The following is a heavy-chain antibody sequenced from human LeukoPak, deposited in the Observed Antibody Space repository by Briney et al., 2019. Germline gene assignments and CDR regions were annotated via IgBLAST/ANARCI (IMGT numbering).Heavy chain of an antibody. Sequence: GGSLRLSCAASGFNFADSAMHWVRQAPGKGLEWVSLISGDGGSTYYTDPAKGRFSISRDNSKNSLYLQMNSLRIEDTALYYCAKSQGYCSSTSCRPYSTSWPFNYWGQGTLVTVAS. CDR2: ISGDGGST. V-gene: IGHV3-43*02. J-gene: IGHJ4*02. CDR3: AKSQGYCSSTSCRPYSTSWPFNY. CDR1: GFNFADSA. D-gene: IGHD2-2*01.